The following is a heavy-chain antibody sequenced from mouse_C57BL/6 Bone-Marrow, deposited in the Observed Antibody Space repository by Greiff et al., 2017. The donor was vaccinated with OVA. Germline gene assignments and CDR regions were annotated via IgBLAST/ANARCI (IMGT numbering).Heavy chain of an antibody. CDR2: IDPSDSYT. J-gene: IGHJ2*01. V-gene: IGHV1-69*01. D-gene: IGHD4-1*01. Sequence: VQLQQSGAELVMPGASVKLSCKASGYTFTSYWMHWVKQRPGQGLEWIGEIDPSDSYTNYNQKFKGKSTLTVDKSSSTAYMQLSSLTSEDSAVYYCAREGAWAYFDYWGQGTTLTVSS. CDR3: AREGAWAYFDY. CDR1: GYTFTSYW.